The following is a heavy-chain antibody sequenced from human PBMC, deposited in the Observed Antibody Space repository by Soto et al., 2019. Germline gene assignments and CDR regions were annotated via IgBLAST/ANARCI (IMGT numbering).Heavy chain of an antibody. CDR3: ARGPAAAKYFYYGLAL. D-gene: IGHD6-13*01. J-gene: IGHJ6*02. CDR2: IKQDGSEK. CDR1: GFTFSTYW. Sequence: EVQLVESGGGLVQPGGSLRLSCTASGFTFSTYWMSWVRQAPGKGLEWVANIKQDGSEKYCVDSVKGRVTISRDNAKNSLYLQMNSLRVEDTAVYYCARGPAAAKYFYYGLALWGQGTTVTVSS. V-gene: IGHV3-7*05.